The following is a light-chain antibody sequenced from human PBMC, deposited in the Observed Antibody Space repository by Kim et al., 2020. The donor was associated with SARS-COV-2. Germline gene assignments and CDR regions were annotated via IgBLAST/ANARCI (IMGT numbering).Light chain of an antibody. CDR3: QQYNSYPYT. J-gene: IGKJ2*01. CDR1: QSISSW. CDR2: KAS. V-gene: IGKV1-5*03. Sequence: SAPVGDRVTITCRARQSISSWLAWYQQKPGKAPKLLIYKASSLESGVPSRFSGSGSGTEFTLTISSLQPDDFATYYCQQYNSYPYTFGQGTKLEI.